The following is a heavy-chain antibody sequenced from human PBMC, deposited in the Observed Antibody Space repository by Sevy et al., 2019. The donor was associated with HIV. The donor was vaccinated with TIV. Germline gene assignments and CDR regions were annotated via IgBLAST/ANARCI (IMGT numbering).Heavy chain of an antibody. D-gene: IGHD1-26*01. CDR3: GGGTRYSGSYYVFDDAFDI. Sequence: GGSLRLSCAASGFTFSRYDMHWVRQATGKGLEWVSSIGTAGDTYYPGSVKGRFSITRENAKKSFYLQMNSLRAGDTAGYYCGGGTRYSGSYYVFDDAFDIWGQGTMVTVSS. V-gene: IGHV3-13*01. CDR1: GFTFSRYD. CDR2: IGTAGDT. J-gene: IGHJ3*02.